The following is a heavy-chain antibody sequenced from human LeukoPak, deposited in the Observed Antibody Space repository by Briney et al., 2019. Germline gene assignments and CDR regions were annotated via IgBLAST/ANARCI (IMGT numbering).Heavy chain of an antibody. V-gene: IGHV3-7*03. CDR2: IKQDGSEK. CDR3: AKVSGNTMIVVAYSWDY. J-gene: IGHJ4*02. Sequence: GGSLRLSCAASGFTFSSYWMSWVRQAPGKGLEWVANIKQDGSEKYYVDSVKGRFTISRDNSKNTLYLQMNSLRAEDTAVYYCAKVSGNTMIVVAYSWDYWGQGTLVTVSS. D-gene: IGHD3-22*01. CDR1: GFTFSSYW.